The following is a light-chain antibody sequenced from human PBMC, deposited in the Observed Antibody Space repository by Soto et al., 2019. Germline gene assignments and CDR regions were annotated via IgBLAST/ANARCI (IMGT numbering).Light chain of an antibody. V-gene: IGKV1-39*01. J-gene: IGKJ3*01. CDR2: AAS. CDR3: QQSYNTPLFT. Sequence: DIQMTQSPSSLFASVGDRVTITCRASQSISSYLNWYQQKPGKAPQLLIYAASSLQSGVPSRFSGSGSGTDFTLTISSLQPEDFATYYCQQSYNTPLFTFGPGTKVDIK. CDR1: QSISSY.